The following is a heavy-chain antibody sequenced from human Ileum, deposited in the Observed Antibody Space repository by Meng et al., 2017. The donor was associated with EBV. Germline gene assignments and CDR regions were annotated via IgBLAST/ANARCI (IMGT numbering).Heavy chain of an antibody. D-gene: IGHD3-22*01. CDR3: ARDYYYDSSPTPDY. Sequence: QLQLQESGPGLGKPSETLSLTCTFSGGSISSSSYYWGWIRQPPGKGLEWIGSIYYSGSTYYNPSLKSRVTISVDTSKNQFSLKLSSVTAADTAVYYCARDYYYDSSPTPDYWGQGTLVTVSS. CDR2: IYYSGST. J-gene: IGHJ4*02. CDR1: GGSISSSSYY. V-gene: IGHV4-39*07.